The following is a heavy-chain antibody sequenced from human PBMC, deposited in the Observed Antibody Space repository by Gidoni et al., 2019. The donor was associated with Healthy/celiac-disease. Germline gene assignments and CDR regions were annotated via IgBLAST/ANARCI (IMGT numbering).Heavy chain of an antibody. J-gene: IGHJ6*02. CDR1: GFTFSSYA. V-gene: IGHV3-23*01. CDR2: ISGSGGST. D-gene: IGHD3-9*01. CDR3: AKGDYDILTGYYPDYYYYGMDV. Sequence: EVQLLESGGGLVQPGGSLRLSCAASGFTFSSYAMSWVRQAPGKGLEWVSAISGSGGSTYYADSVKGRFTISRDNSKNTLYLQMNSLRAEDTAVYYCAKGDYDILTGYYPDYYYYGMDVWGQGTTVTVSS.